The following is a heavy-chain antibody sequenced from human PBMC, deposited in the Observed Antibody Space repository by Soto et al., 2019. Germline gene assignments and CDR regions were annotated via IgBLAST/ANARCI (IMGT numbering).Heavy chain of an antibody. Sequence: QVQLVESGGGVVQPGRSLRLSCAASGFTFSSYGMHWVRQAPGKGLEWVAVISYDGSNKYYADPGKGRFTISRDNSKNTLYLQMNSLRAEDTAVYYCAKDLVRATVGHPDYWGQGTLVTLSP. J-gene: IGHJ4*02. D-gene: IGHD1-26*01. CDR3: AKDLVRATVGHPDY. V-gene: IGHV3-30*18. CDR2: ISYDGSNK. CDR1: GFTFSSYG.